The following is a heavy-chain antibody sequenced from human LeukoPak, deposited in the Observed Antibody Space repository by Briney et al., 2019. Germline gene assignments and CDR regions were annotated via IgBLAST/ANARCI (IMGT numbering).Heavy chain of an antibody. CDR1: GFTFSSYE. V-gene: IGHV3-48*03. CDR2: NSKSGDTI. D-gene: IGHD3-10*02. Sequence: PGGSLRLSCAAFGFTFSSYEMNWVRQAPGKGLEWISFNSKSGDTIYYANPVRGRFTISRDNAQKSLYLQMNSLRAEDTAVCYCARGHTGYVRGDPFDIWGQGTMVTVSS. CDR3: ARGHTGYVRGDPFDI. J-gene: IGHJ3*02.